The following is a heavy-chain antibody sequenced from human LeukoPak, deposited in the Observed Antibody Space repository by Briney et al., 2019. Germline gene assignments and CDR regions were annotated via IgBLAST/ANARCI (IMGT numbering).Heavy chain of an antibody. Sequence: GGSLRLSCAASGFTFTTSAMNWVRQAPGKGLEWGSGISGSGTSTYYADSVKGRFTISRDNSKNTLYLQMNSLRAEDTAVYYCAKPSWNPESDWIDPWGQGTLVIVSS. CDR3: AKPSWNPESDWIDP. D-gene: IGHD1-1*01. V-gene: IGHV3-23*01. J-gene: IGHJ5*02. CDR1: GFTFTTSA. CDR2: ISGSGTST.